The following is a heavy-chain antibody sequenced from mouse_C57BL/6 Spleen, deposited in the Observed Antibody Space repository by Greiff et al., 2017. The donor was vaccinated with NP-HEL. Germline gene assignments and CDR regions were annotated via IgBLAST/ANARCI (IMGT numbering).Heavy chain of an antibody. V-gene: IGHV1-69*01. D-gene: IGHD2-3*01. Sequence: QVHVKQPGAELVMPGASVKLSCKASGYTFTSYWMHWVKQRPGQGLEWIGEIDPSDSYTNYNQKFKGKSTLTVDKSSSTAYMQLSSLTSEDSAVYYCARWDGYPYYFDYWGQGTTLTVSS. CDR1: GYTFTSYW. CDR3: ARWDGYPYYFDY. CDR2: IDPSDSYT. J-gene: IGHJ2*01.